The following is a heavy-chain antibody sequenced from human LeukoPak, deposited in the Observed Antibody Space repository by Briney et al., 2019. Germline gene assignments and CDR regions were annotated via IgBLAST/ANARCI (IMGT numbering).Heavy chain of an antibody. CDR3: AKGLPVSDFWSGNGYYYGMDV. J-gene: IGHJ6*02. D-gene: IGHD3-3*01. Sequence: GGSLRLSCAASEFTFSGYAMSWVRQAPGKGPEWVSTITENGDRSYYTDSVKGRFTISRDISKNTLYLEMNRLRAEDTAVYYCAKGLPVSDFWSGNGYYYGMDVWGQGTTATVS. CDR1: EFTFSGYA. V-gene: IGHV3-23*01. CDR2: ITENGDRS.